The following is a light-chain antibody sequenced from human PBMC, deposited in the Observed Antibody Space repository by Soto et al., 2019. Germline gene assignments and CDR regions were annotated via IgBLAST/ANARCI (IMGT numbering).Light chain of an antibody. V-gene: IGKV1-39*01. CDR3: QQSYSTPLS. CDR1: QSISSY. J-gene: IGKJ4*01. Sequence: DIQMTQSPSSLSASVGDRVTITCRASQSISSYLNWYQQKPGKAPKLLIYAASSLQSGVPSRFSGSGSGTDFTLTISSLQPEDFATYYCQQSYSTPLSFGGWTTVEIK. CDR2: AAS.